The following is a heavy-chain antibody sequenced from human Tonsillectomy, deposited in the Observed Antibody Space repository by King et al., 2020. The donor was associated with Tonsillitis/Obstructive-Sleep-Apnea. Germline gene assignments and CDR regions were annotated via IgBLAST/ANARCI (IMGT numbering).Heavy chain of an antibody. Sequence: VQLVESGGGVVQPGRSLRLSCAASGFIFSNYGMHWVRQAPGKGLEWVAVKWYDGRNKYYADSVKGRFTISRDNSKNTLYLQMNILRAEDTAVYYCARDGFNAFDIWGQGTMVTVS. V-gene: IGHV3-33*01. CDR1: GFIFSNYG. J-gene: IGHJ3*02. CDR2: KWYDGRNK. CDR3: ARDGFNAFDI.